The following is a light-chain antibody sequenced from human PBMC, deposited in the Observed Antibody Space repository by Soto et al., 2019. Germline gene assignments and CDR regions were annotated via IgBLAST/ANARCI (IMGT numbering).Light chain of an antibody. CDR3: QQYSSFTT. Sequence: DSEMTPAPSTLFTSIGDRVTITCRASQNIATWLAWYQQKPGKAPKLLIYKASNLQSGVPSRFSGSGSGTEFTLSISSLQPDDFATYYCQQYSSFTTFGQGTKVDIK. J-gene: IGKJ1*01. CDR1: QNIATW. CDR2: KAS. V-gene: IGKV1-5*03.